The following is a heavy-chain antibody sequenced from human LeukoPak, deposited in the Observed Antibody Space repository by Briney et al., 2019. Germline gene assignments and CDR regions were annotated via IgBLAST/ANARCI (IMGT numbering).Heavy chain of an antibody. CDR2: IKSKTDGGTT. J-gene: IGHJ5*02. CDR3: TTVGSGYFEGWFDP. CDR1: GFTFSNAW. D-gene: IGHD3-3*01. Sequence: GGSLRLSCVASGFTFSNAWMSWVRQAPGKGLEWVGRIKSKTDGGTTDYAAPVKGRFTISRDDSKNTLYLQMNSLKTEDTAVYYCTTVGSGYFEGWFDPWGQGTLVTVSS. V-gene: IGHV3-15*01.